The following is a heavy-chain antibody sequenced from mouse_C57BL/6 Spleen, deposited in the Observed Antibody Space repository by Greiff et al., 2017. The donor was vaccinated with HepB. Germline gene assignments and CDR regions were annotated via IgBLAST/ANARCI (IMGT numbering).Heavy chain of an antibody. J-gene: IGHJ4*01. D-gene: IGHD1-1*01. Sequence: QVQLQQSGAELVKPGASVKMSCKASGYTFTSYWITWVKQRPGQGLEWIGDIYPGSGSTNYNEKFKSKATLTVDTSSSTAYMQLSSLTSEDSAVYYCASLTTVVPYAMDYWGQGTSVTVSS. CDR1: GYTFTSYW. V-gene: IGHV1-55*01. CDR3: ASLTTVVPYAMDY. CDR2: IYPGSGST.